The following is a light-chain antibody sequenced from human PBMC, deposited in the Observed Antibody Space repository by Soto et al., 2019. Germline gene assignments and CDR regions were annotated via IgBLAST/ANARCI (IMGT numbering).Light chain of an antibody. V-gene: IGLV1-44*01. CDR1: SSNIGSNT. Sequence: QSVLTQPPSASGTPGQRVTISCSGSSSNIGSNTVHWYQQLPGAAPKLLIYTNSQRPSGVPDRFSASKSGTSASLAISGLQSEDEADYYCAAWDGSLNGHVFGTGTKVTVL. CDR2: TNS. CDR3: AAWDGSLNGHV. J-gene: IGLJ1*01.